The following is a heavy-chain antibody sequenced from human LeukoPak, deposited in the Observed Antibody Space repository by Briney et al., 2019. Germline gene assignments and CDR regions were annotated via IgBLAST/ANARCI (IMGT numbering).Heavy chain of an antibody. J-gene: IGHJ4*02. D-gene: IGHD5-12*01. CDR1: GGTFSSYA. CDR3: ASGYSGNYYVVY. V-gene: IGHV1-69*05. Sequence: GASVKVSCKASGGTFSSYAISWVRQAPGQGLEWMGGIIPIFGTANYAQKFQGRVTITTDESTSTAYMELSSLRSEDTAVYYCASGYSGNYYVVYWGQGTLVTVSS. CDR2: IIPIFGTA.